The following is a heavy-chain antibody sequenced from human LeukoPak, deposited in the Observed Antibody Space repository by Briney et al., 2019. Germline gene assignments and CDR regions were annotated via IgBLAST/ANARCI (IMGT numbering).Heavy chain of an antibody. V-gene: IGHV3-30*18. CDR1: GFTFSSYS. CDR3: AKMGTSSGWDY. Sequence: GGSLRLSCAASGFTFSSYSMNWVRQAPGKGLEWVAVISYDGSNKYYADSVKGRFTISRDNSKNTLYLQMNSLRAEDTAVYYCAKMGTSSGWDYWGQGTLVTVSS. CDR2: ISYDGSNK. J-gene: IGHJ4*02. D-gene: IGHD6-19*01.